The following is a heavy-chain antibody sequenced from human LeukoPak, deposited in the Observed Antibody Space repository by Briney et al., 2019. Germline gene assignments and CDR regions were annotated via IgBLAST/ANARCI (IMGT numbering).Heavy chain of an antibody. J-gene: IGHJ6*03. CDR3: ARGRHMDV. V-gene: IGHV3-7*04. Sequence: GGSLRLSCAASGFTFSSHWMSWVRQAPGKGLEWVANIKQDGSEKYYVDSVKGRFTISRDNAKNSLYLQMNSLRAEDTAVYYCARGRHMDVWGKGTTVTISS. CDR1: GFTFSSHW. CDR2: IKQDGSEK.